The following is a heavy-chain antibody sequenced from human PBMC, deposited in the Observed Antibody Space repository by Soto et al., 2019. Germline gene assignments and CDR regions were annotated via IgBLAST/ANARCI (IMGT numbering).Heavy chain of an antibody. D-gene: IGHD2-15*01. CDR2: ISSSGSTI. CDR3: ARRKVVTLRGFYYYYMDV. J-gene: IGHJ6*03. V-gene: IGHV3-11*01. Sequence: GGSLRLSCAASGFTFSDYYMSWIRQAPGKGLEWVSYISSSGSTIYYADSVKGRFTISRDNAKNSLYLQMNSLRAEDTAVYYCARRKVVTLRGFYYYYMDVWGKGTTVTVSS. CDR1: GFTFSDYY.